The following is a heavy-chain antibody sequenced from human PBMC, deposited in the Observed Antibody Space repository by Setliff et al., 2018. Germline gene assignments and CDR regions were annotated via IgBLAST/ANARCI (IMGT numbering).Heavy chain of an antibody. V-gene: IGHV3-48*04. D-gene: IGHD6-19*01. CDR1: GFTFSSFW. Sequence: GGSLRLSCAASGFTFSSFWMAWVRQAPGKGLEWISYITTSGSTIYYADSVKGRFTISRDNAKNSLYLQMNSLRAEDTAVYYCASHEPWLWNAFDIWGQGTMVTVS. J-gene: IGHJ3*02. CDR3: ASHEPWLWNAFDI. CDR2: ITTSGSTI.